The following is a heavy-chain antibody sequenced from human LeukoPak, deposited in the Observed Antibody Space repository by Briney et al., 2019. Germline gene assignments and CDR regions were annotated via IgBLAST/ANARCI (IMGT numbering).Heavy chain of an antibody. Sequence: SETLSLTCAVYGGSFSGYYWSWIRQPPGKGLEWIGEINHSGSTNYSPSLKSRVTISVDTSKNQFSLKLSSVTAADTAVYYCARSRARIAVDYGFDPGGQGTLVTVSS. J-gene: IGHJ5*02. CDR2: INHSGST. CDR3: ARSRARIAVDYGFDP. V-gene: IGHV4-34*01. D-gene: IGHD6-19*01. CDR1: GGSFSGYY.